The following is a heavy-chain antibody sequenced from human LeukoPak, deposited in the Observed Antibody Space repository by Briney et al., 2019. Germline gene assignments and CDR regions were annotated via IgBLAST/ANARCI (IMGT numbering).Heavy chain of an antibody. J-gene: IGHJ4*02. Sequence: GGSLRLSCAASGFTFSSYSMNWVRQAPGKGLEWVSSISSSSSYIYYADSVKGRFTISRDNAKNSLYLQMNSLRAEDTAVYYCARERPDYGSGSLDYWGQGTLVTVSS. V-gene: IGHV3-21*01. CDR1: GFTFSSYS. CDR2: ISSSSSYI. D-gene: IGHD3-10*01. CDR3: ARERPDYGSGSLDY.